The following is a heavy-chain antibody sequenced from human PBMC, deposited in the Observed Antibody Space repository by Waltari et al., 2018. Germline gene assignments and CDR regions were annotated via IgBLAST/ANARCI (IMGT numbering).Heavy chain of an antibody. J-gene: IGHJ4*02. V-gene: IGHV4-38-2*01. CDR3: ARLGAAGTKY. Sequence: QVQLQESGPGLVKPSETLSLTCAVSGYYISSGYYWGWIRQAPGKGLEWFGSIYHSGITYYNPSLKSRVTISVDTSKNQFSLKLSSVTAADTAVYYCARLGAAGTKYWGQGTLVTFSS. CDR1: GYYISSGYY. CDR2: IYHSGIT. D-gene: IGHD6-13*01.